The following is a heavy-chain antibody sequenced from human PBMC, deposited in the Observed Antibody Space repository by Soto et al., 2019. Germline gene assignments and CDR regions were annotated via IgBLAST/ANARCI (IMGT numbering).Heavy chain of an antibody. Sequence: GGSLRLSCAASGFTFSNAWMNWVRQAPGKGLEWVGRIKSKTDGGTTDYAAPVKGRFTISRKDSKNTLYLQMNSLKTEDTAVYYCGSGSKGGFRYYYYYGMDVWGQGTTVTVSS. CDR1: GFTFSNAW. CDR2: IKSKTDGGTT. V-gene: IGHV3-15*07. D-gene: IGHD3-16*01. CDR3: GSGSKGGFRYYYYYGMDV. J-gene: IGHJ6*02.